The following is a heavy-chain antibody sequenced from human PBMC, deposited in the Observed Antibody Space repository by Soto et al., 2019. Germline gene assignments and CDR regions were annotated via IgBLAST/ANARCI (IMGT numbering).Heavy chain of an antibody. V-gene: IGHV3-66*01. J-gene: IGHJ6*04. CDR1: GFTVSSKS. D-gene: IGHD2-15*01. Sequence: EVHLVESGGGLVQPGGSLRLSCAASGFTVSSKSMSWVRQAPGKGLEWVSLIQSGGPTYYADSVKGRFTIYRDTSENTVHIQMDSLRAEDTAVYYCARDDVLCDGGRCYGGPLDVWGKGTTVTVSS. CDR2: IQSGGPT. CDR3: ARDDVLCDGGRCYGGPLDV.